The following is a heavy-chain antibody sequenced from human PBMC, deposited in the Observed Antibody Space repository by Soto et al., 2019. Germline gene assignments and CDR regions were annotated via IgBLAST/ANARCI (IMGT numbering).Heavy chain of an antibody. J-gene: IGHJ1*01. Sequence: EVQLVESGGGLVQPGGSLQLSCAASDFTFGDSAVHWIRQASGNGLEWVGRIRGKSRNYATGYAASVKGRFTISRDDPRNTAYPQMNSLKTEDTAVYDCAYDQHYAVDIWGQGTLVTVSS. V-gene: IGHV3-73*01. CDR1: DFTFGDSA. D-gene: IGHD3-16*01. CDR3: AYDQHYAVDI. CDR2: IRGKSRNYAT.